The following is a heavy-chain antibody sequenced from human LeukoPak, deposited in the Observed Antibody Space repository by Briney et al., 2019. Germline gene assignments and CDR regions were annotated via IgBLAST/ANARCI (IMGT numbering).Heavy chain of an antibody. D-gene: IGHD1-26*01. CDR2: IRNKSDGGTA. CDR1: GFTFSNAW. Sequence: GGSLRLSCAASGFTFSNAWMAWVRQAPGKGLVFVGRIRNKSDGGTADSADPLKGRFTISRDDSTNTLYLQMNSLETEDTAVYYCTTWVGSFSRYWGQGTLVTVSS. V-gene: IGHV3-15*01. J-gene: IGHJ4*02. CDR3: TTWVGSFSRY.